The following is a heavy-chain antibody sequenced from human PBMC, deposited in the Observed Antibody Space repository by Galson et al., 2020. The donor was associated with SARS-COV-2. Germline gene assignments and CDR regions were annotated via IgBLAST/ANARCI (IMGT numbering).Heavy chain of an antibody. J-gene: IGHJ2*01. D-gene: IGHD4-17*01. CDR2: IYYSVTT. CDR3: ARRGGTVCTEHCGL. CDR1: GGSISTTSYF. V-gene: IGHV4-39*01. Sequence: SETLSLTCTVSGGSISTTSYFWGWIRQPPGKGLEWIGPIYYSVTTYYNPSLRSRVTISVDTSTNQFSLKLNSVTAADTAVYYCARRGGTVCTEHCGLWGRGTLVTVSS.